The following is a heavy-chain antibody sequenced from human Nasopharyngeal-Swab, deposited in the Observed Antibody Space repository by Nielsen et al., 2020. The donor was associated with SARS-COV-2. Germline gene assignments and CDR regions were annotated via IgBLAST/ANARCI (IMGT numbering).Heavy chain of an antibody. CDR2: MTPNSGNT. D-gene: IGHD3-10*01. Sequence: ASVKVSCKASGYTFINHDINWVRQSTGQGLEWMGWMTPNSGNTGYAQKFQGRVTMTRNTSTRTAYLKLRSLRSEDTAVYYCARGGSSLGANLEDPWGQGTLVIVSS. V-gene: IGHV1-8*01. CDR1: GYTFINHD. CDR3: ARGGSSLGANLEDP. J-gene: IGHJ5*02.